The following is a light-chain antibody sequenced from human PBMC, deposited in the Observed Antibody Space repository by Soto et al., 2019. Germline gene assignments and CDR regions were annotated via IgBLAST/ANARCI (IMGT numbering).Light chain of an antibody. J-gene: IGLJ7*01. CDR3: ISYTSSSSLM. Sequence: QSALTQPASVSGSPGQSITISCTGTSSYLGSYHLVSWYQHQPGKAPKLVLYEVTSRPTGVSTRFSGSKSGNTASLTISGLEAEVEADYYCISYTSSSSLMFGGGTQQTVL. V-gene: IGLV2-14*02. CDR1: SSYLGSYHL. CDR2: EVT.